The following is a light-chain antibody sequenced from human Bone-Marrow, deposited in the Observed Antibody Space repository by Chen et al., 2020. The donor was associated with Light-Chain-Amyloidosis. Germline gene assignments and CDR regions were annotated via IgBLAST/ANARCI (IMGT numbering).Light chain of an antibody. Sequence: QSALTQPASVAGSPGQSITISCTGTSSDVGGDNHVSWYQQHPDKAPQLMSYEVTNRPSWVPDRFSGSKSDNTASLTISGLQTEDEADYFCSSYTITNTLVFGSGTRVTVL. CDR3: SSYTITNTLV. CDR2: EVT. J-gene: IGLJ1*01. CDR1: SSDVGGDNH. V-gene: IGLV2-14*01.